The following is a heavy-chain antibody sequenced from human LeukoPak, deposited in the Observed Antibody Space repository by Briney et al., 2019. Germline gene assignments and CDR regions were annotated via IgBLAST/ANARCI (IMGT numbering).Heavy chain of an antibody. CDR2: ISSSSSTI. V-gene: IGHV3-48*01. D-gene: IGHD3-10*01. CDR1: GFTFSSYS. Sequence: GGSLRLSCAASGFTFSSYSMNWVRQAPGKGLEWVSYISSSSSTIYYADSVKGRFTISRDNAKNSLYLQMNSLRAEDTAVYYCARGAGGSGTASDYWGQGTLVTVSS. J-gene: IGHJ4*02. CDR3: ARGAGGSGTASDY.